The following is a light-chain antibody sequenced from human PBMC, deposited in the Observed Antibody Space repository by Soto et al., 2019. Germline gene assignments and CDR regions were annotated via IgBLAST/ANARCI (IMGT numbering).Light chain of an antibody. V-gene: IGKV3-20*01. CDR2: GAS. CDR3: QQYGSSPLT. J-gene: IGKJ4*01. CDR1: QSVSSSY. Sequence: EIVLTQSPGTLSLSPGERATLSCRASQSVSSSYLAWYQQKPGQAPRLLISGASSRATGIPDRFSGRGSGTDFTLTISRLEPEYFAVYYCQQYGSSPLTFGGGTKVQIK.